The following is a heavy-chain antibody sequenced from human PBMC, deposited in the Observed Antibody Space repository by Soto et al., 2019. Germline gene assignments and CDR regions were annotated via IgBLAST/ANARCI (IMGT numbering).Heavy chain of an antibody. V-gene: IGHV3-30*03. J-gene: IGHJ3*02. Sequence: GGSLRLSCAAPGFTFSSYGMHWVRQAPGKGLEWVAVISYDGSNKYYADSVKGRFTISRDNSKNTLYLQMNSLRAEDTAVYYCATVNYYDSSGYYFFAFDIWGQGTMVTVS. CDR3: ATVNYYDSSGYYFFAFDI. CDR1: GFTFSSYG. CDR2: ISYDGSNK. D-gene: IGHD3-22*01.